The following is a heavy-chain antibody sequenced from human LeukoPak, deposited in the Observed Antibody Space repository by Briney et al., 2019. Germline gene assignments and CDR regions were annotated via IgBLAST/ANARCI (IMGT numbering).Heavy chain of an antibody. J-gene: IGHJ6*02. V-gene: IGHV1-69*13. CDR3: ARAGRGGSCYSWFLDYYYYGMDV. D-gene: IGHD2-15*01. CDR1: GGTFSSYA. Sequence: SVKVTCKASGGTFSSYAISWVRQAPGQGLEWMGGIIPIFGTANYAQKFQGRVTITADESTSTAYMELSSLRSEDTAVYYCARAGRGGSCYSWFLDYYYYGMDVWGQGTTVTVS. CDR2: IIPIFGTA.